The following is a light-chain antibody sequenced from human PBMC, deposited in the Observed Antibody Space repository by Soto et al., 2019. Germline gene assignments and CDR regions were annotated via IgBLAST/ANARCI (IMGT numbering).Light chain of an antibody. V-gene: IGKV1-5*03. Sequence: DIQMTQSPSTLSASVGDRVTITCRASPSISSWLAWYQQKPGKAPKLLIYKAPSLESGVPSRFSGSGSGTEFTVTIRSLQPDDFATYYCQQYNSYWTFGQGTKVEIK. CDR2: KAP. CDR1: PSISSW. CDR3: QQYNSYWT. J-gene: IGKJ1*01.